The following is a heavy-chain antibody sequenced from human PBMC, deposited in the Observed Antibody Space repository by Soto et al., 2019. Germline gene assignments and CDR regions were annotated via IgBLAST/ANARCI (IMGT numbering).Heavy chain of an antibody. V-gene: IGHV3-23*01. CDR1: GFTFSSYA. D-gene: IGHD6-19*01. CDR2: ISGSGGST. CDR3: AKDRIAVAGRDSNYGMDV. J-gene: IGHJ6*02. Sequence: GGSLRLSCAASGFTFSSYAMSWVRQAPGKGLEWVSAISGSGGSTYYADSVKGRFTISRDNSKNTLYLQMNSLRAEDTAVYYCAKDRIAVAGRDSNYGMDVWGQGTTVTVSS.